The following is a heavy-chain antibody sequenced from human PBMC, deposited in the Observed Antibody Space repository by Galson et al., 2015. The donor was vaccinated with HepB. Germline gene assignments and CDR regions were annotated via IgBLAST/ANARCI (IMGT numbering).Heavy chain of an antibody. J-gene: IGHJ6*02. V-gene: IGHV3-23*01. D-gene: IGHD6-6*01. CDR3: AKEGFRGAALFYYGMDV. Sequence: SLRLSCAASGFTFSSYAMSWVRQAPGEGLEWVSVISGSGGNTYYADSVKGRFTISRDNSKNTLYLQMNSLRAEDTAVYYCAKEGFRGAALFYYGMDVWGQGTTVTVSS. CDR2: ISGSGGNT. CDR1: GFTFSSYA.